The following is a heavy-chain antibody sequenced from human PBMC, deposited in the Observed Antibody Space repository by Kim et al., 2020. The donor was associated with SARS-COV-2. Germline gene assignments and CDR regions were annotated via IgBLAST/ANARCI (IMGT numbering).Heavy chain of an antibody. CDR3: AREGVGNYDYVSYYFDY. Sequence: SETLSLTCTVSGGSISSYYWSWIRQPAGKGLEWIGRIYTSGSTNYNPSLKSRVTMSVDTSKNQFSLKLSSVTAADTAVYYCAREGVGNYDYVSYYFDYWGQGTLVTVSS. D-gene: IGHD3-16*01. CDR1: GGSISSYY. CDR2: IYTSGST. V-gene: IGHV4-4*07. J-gene: IGHJ4*02.